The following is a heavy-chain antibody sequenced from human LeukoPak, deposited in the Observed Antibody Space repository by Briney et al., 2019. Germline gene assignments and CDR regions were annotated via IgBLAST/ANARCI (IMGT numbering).Heavy chain of an antibody. CDR1: GFTFSNYA. CDR3: AKVLSSGWFIDYFDY. J-gene: IGHJ4*02. CDR2: ISGSGAST. Sequence: GGSLRLSCAASGFTFSNYAMSWVRQAPGKGLEWVSVISGSGASTYYADSVRGRFTISRDNSKNTLYLQMNSLRAEDTAVYYCAKVLSSGWFIDYFDYWGQGTLVTVSS. D-gene: IGHD6-19*01. V-gene: IGHV3-23*01.